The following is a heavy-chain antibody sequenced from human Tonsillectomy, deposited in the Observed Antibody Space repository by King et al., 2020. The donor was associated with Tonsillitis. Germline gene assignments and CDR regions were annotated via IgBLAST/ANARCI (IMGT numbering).Heavy chain of an antibody. CDR2: INPYSGDT. J-gene: IGHJ4*02. CDR1: GYTFTGYY. D-gene: IGHD2-15*01. Sequence: QLVQSGAEVKKPGASVKVSCKASGYTFTGYYIHWVRQAPGQGLEWMGWINPYSGDTNYAQNFQGGVTMTRDTSICTAYMELSRLTSADTAVYYCARGRYGSGGSCYSHFDYWGQGTVVTVSS. CDR3: ARGRYGSGGSCYSHFDY. V-gene: IGHV1-2*02.